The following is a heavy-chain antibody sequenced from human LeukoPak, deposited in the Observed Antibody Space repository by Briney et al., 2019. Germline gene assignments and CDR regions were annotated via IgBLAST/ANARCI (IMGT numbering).Heavy chain of an antibody. V-gene: IGHV4-34*01. D-gene: IGHD3-10*01. CDR1: GGSFSGYY. CDR3: ARGRVFTMVRGVITYLDY. CDR2: INHSGST. J-gene: IGHJ4*02. Sequence: PSETLSLTCAVYGGSFSGYYWSGIRQPPGKGLEWIGEINHSGSTNYNPSLKSRVTISVDTSKNQFSLKLSSVTAADTAVYYCARGRVFTMVRGVITYLDYWGQGTLVTVSS.